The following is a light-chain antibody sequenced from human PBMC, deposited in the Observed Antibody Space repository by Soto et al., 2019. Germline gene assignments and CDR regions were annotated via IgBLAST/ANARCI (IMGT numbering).Light chain of an antibody. CDR1: QNIRLY. CDR2: AAS. V-gene: IGKV1-39*01. J-gene: IGKJ4*01. Sequence: DIQMTQSPSSLSASVGARVTITCRASQNIRLYVNWYQQKPGKAPKVLIYAASSLQSGVPSRFSGSGSGTEFTLTINSLQREDSATYYCEQTYSSHLSFGGGTKVEIK. CDR3: EQTYSSHLS.